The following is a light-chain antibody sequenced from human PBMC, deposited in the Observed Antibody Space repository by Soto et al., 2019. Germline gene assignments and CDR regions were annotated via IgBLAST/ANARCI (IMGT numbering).Light chain of an antibody. Sequence: EIVMTQSPATLSVSPGETATLSCRASQYVSNKVAWYQQKPGQAPRLLIYGASTRATGIPARFSGSGSGTEFTLTISSLQSEEFAVYYCQQYNNWPRTFGQGTKVDIK. CDR2: GAS. CDR1: QYVSNK. V-gene: IGKV3-15*01. J-gene: IGKJ1*01. CDR3: QQYNNWPRT.